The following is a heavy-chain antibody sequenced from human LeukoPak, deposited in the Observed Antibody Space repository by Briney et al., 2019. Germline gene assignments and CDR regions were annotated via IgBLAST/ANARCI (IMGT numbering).Heavy chain of an antibody. CDR1: GGSISSYN. Sequence: PSETLSLTCTASGGSISSYNWSWIRQPPGKGLEWVGYIYYSGSTNYNPSLKSRVTISVDTSKDQFSLKLSSVTAADTAVYYWARAWLGYGVNAYWYFDLWGRGNLVTVSS. V-gene: IGHV4-59*01. CDR2: IYYSGST. D-gene: IGHD4-23*01. CDR3: ARAWLGYGVNAYWYFDL. J-gene: IGHJ2*01.